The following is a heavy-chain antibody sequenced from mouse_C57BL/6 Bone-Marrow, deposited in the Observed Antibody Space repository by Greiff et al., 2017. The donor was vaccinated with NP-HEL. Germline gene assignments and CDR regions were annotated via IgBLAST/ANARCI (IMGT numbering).Heavy chain of an antibody. D-gene: IGHD3-2*02. CDR3: ARRGQLRLRFAY. CDR1: EYEFPSHD. Sequence: EVHLVESGGGLVQPGESLKLSCESNEYEFPSHDLSWVRKTTAKRLELVAAINSDGGSTYYPDTMKRRFIISRDNTKKTLYLQVSSLRSEDTAVYYCARRGQLRLRFAYWGQGTLVTVSA. CDR2: INSDGGST. V-gene: IGHV5-2*01. J-gene: IGHJ3*01.